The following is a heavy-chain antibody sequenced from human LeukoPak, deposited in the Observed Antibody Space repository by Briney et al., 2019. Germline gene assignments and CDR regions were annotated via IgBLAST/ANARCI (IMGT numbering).Heavy chain of an antibody. CDR3: AREGAAMTLNNWFDP. CDR2: LYYTGST. D-gene: IGHD2-2*01. Sequence: KTSETLSLTCTVSGGSISSSSHYWGWIRQPPGKGLEWIGSLYYTGSTYYNPSLKSRVTISVDTSKNQFSLKLSSVTAADTAVYYCAREGAAMTLNNWFDPWGQGTLVTVSS. J-gene: IGHJ5*02. CDR1: GGSISSSSHY. V-gene: IGHV4-39*07.